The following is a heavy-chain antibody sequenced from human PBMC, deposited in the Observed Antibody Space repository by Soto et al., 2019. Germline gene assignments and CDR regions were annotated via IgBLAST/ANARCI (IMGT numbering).Heavy chain of an antibody. J-gene: IGHJ4*02. CDR3: AALRYSDPRGDY. D-gene: IGHD1-26*01. V-gene: IGHV1-58*01. CDR2: IVVGSGNT. CDR1: GFTFTSSA. Sequence: GASVKVSCKAYGFTFTSSAVQRVRQARGQRLEWIGWIVVGSGNTNYEQKFQERVTITSDMSTITAYMELSSLRSEDTAVYYCAALRYSDPRGDYWGQGTLVTVSS.